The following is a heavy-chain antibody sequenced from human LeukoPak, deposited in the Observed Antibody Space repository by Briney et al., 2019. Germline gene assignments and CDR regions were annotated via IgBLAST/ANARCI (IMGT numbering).Heavy chain of an antibody. D-gene: IGHD1-1*01. V-gene: IGHV4-59*01. CDR1: GFTFSGAW. Sequence: GSLRLSCTASGFTFSGAWMTWIRRPPGRELEGIGYFDHTGSPSLNPSLNGRVSISRDTSKNLFSLRLRSVTAADTAVYFCARGRVSSSTWYSTYYYYFYKDVWGKGTTVTVSS. J-gene: IGHJ6*03. CDR3: ARGRVSSSTWYSTYYYYFYKDV. CDR2: FDHTGSP.